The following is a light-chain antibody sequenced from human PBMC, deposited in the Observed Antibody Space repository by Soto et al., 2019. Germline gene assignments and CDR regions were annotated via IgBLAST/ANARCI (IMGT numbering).Light chain of an antibody. CDR3: QQTHSLLT. Sequence: IQMTQAPSSVSASIGDRVTITCRASQDIGTWLAWYQQKPGDSPHLLIHSASSLQSGVPPRVRGSGSGTDFTLTITNLPTEDFATYFCQQTHSLLTFGGGTKVEI. V-gene: IGKV1-12*01. CDR2: SAS. J-gene: IGKJ4*01. CDR1: QDIGTW.